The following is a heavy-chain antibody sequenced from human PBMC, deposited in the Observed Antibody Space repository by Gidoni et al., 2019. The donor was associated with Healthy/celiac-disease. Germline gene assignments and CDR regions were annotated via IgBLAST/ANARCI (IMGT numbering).Heavy chain of an antibody. V-gene: IGHV1-46*01. D-gene: IGHD2-8*01. CDR2: INPSGGST. J-gene: IGHJ4*02. Sequence: QVQLVQSGAEVKKPGASVQVSCKASGHTFTSYYMHWVRQRPGQGLEWMGIINPSGGSTSYEQKFQGRVTMTRDTSTSTVYMELSSLRSEDTAVYYCARDGGYCTNGVCYGDYWCQGTLVTVSS. CDR3: ARDGGYCTNGVCYGDY. CDR1: GHTFTSYY.